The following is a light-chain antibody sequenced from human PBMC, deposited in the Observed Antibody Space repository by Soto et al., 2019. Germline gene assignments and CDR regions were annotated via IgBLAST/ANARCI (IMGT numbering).Light chain of an antibody. CDR1: HSLLHSNGYNY. CDR2: LGS. J-gene: IGKJ1*01. CDR3: MQALQTQWT. V-gene: IGKV2-28*01. Sequence: DIVMTQSPRSLPVTPGEPASISCRSSHSLLHSNGYNYLDWYLQKPGQSPQLLIYLGSNRASGVPDRFSGSGSGTDFTLKITRVEAEDVGVYYCMQALQTQWTFGQGTKVEIK.